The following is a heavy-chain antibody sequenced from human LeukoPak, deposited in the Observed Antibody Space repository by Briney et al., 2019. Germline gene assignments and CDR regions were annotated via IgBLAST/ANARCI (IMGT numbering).Heavy chain of an antibody. CDR2: ISGSGGST. V-gene: IGHV3-23*01. D-gene: IGHD1-26*01. CDR1: GFTFSNYG. J-gene: IGHJ3*02. Sequence: GGSLRLSCAASGFTFSNYGMSWVRQAPGKGLEWVSAISGSGGSTYYADSVKGRFTISRDNSKNTLYLQMNSLRAEDTAVYYCARGGSYLSAFDIWGQGTMVTVSS. CDR3: ARGGSYLSAFDI.